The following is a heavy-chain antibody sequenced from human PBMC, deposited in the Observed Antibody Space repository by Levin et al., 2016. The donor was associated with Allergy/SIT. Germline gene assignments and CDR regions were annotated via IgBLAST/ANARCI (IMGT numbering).Heavy chain of an antibody. CDR1: GFSLSTSGVG. CDR2: IYWNDDK. CDR3: AHRKVYGDYSDFDY. D-gene: IGHD4-17*01. J-gene: IGHJ4*02. Sequence: SGPTLVKPTQTLTLTCTFSGFSLSTSGVGVGWIRQPPGKALEWLALIYWNDDKRYSPSLKSRLTITKDTSKNQVVLTMTNMDPVDTATYYCAHRKVYGDYSDFDYWGQGTLVTVSS. V-gene: IGHV2-5*01.